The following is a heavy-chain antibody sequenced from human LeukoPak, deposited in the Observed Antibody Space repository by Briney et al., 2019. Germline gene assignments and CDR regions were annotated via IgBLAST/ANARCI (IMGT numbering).Heavy chain of an antibody. CDR3: AKDPRAGIAAAGRWY. Sequence: GGSLRLSGAASGFTVSSNYMSWVRQAPGKGLEWVSVIYSGGSTYYADSVKGRFTISRDNSKNTLYLQMNSLRAEDTAVYYCAKDPRAGIAAAGRWYGGQGTLVTVSS. CDR2: IYSGGST. J-gene: IGHJ4*02. D-gene: IGHD6-13*01. V-gene: IGHV3-53*01. CDR1: GFTVSSNY.